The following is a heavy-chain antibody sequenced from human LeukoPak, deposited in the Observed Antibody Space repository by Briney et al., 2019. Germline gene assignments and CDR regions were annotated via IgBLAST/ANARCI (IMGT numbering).Heavy chain of an antibody. V-gene: IGHV3-74*01. CDR1: GLTFRKYW. D-gene: IGHD2-2*01. CDR3: AKDLQDIVVVPAAFNWFDP. CDR2: INPDDGST. J-gene: IGHJ5*02. Sequence: GGSLRLSCAASGLTFRKYWLHWVRQAPGKGLGWGSRINPDDGSTSYADSVKGRFTISRDNAKSTLYLQMNSLRAEDTAVYYCAKDLQDIVVVPAAFNWFDPWGQGTLVTVSS.